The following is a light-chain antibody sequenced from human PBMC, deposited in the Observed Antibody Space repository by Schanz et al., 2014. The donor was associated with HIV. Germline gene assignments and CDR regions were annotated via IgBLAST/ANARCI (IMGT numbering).Light chain of an antibody. Sequence: EIVLTQSPGTLSLSPGERATLSCRASQSVSSIYLAWYQHKPGQAPRLLIYGASTRVTGIPARFSGSGSGTEFTLTISSLQSEDFAVYYCQQYNDWPPITFGQGTRLEIK. CDR2: GAS. CDR3: QQYNDWPPIT. V-gene: IGKV3-15*01. J-gene: IGKJ5*01. CDR1: QSVSSIY.